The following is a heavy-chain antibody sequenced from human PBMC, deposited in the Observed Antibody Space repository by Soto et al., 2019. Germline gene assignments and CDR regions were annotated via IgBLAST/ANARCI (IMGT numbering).Heavy chain of an antibody. J-gene: IGHJ4*02. V-gene: IGHV3-23*01. CDR1: GFTFSSYA. CDR2: ISGSGGST. D-gene: IGHD2-15*01. CDR3: AKEGGSRIRDPRYFDY. Sequence: GSLRLSCAASGFTFSSYAMSWVRQAPGKGLEWVSAISGSGGSTYYADSVKGRFTISRDNSKNTLYLQMNSLRAEDTAVYYCAKEGGSRIRDPRYFDYWGQGTLVTVSS.